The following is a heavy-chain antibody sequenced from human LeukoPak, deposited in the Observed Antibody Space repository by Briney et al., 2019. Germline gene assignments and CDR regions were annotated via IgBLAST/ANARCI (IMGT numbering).Heavy chain of an antibody. D-gene: IGHD1-7*01. CDR3: ARGNYGNWFDP. V-gene: IGHV4-31*03. Sequence: PSETLSLTCTVSGGSISSGGYYWSWIRQHPGKGLEWIGYIYYSGSTYYNPSLKSRVTISVDTSKNQFSLKLSSVTAADTAVYYCARGNYGNWFDPWGQGTLVTVSS. J-gene: IGHJ5*02. CDR1: GGSISSGGYY. CDR2: IYYSGST.